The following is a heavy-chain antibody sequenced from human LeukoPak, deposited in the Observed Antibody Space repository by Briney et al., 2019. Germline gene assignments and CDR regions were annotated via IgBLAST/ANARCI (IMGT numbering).Heavy chain of an antibody. CDR2: INPNSGGT. Sequence: ASVKVSCKASGYTVTGYYMHWVRQAPGQGLEWMGRINPNSGGTNYAQKFQGRVTMTRDTSINTAYMDLSRLRSDDTAVYYCARGRNSVYYFNVVAPYYFDYWGQGTLVTVSS. J-gene: IGHJ4*02. CDR3: ARGRNSVYYFNVVAPYYFDY. D-gene: IGHD3-22*01. CDR1: GYTVTGYY. V-gene: IGHV1-2*06.